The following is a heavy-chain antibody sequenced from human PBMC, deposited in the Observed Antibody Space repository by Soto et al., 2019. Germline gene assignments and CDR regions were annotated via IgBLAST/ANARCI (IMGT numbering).Heavy chain of an antibody. V-gene: IGHV3-30-3*01. CDR1: GFTFSSYA. CDR3: AGPLHGY. CDR2: ISYDGSNK. Sequence: GGSLRLSCAASGFTFSSYAMHWVRQAPGKGLEWVAVISYDGSNKYYADSVKGRFTISRDNSKNTLYLQMNSLRAEDTAVYYCAGPLHGYWGQGTLVTVSS. J-gene: IGHJ4*02.